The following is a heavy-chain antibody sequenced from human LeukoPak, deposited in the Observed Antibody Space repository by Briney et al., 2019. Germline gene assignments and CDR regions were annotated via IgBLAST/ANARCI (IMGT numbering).Heavy chain of an antibody. J-gene: IGHJ3*02. Sequence: GGSLRLSCAASGFTFSSYAMSWVRQAPGKGLEWVSAISGSGGSTYYADSVKGRFTISRDNSKNTLYLQMNSLRAEDTAVYYCATCPERFHTPNDAFDIWGQGTMVTVSS. CDR2: ISGSGGST. CDR3: ATCPERFHTPNDAFDI. CDR1: GFTFSSYA. V-gene: IGHV3-23*01. D-gene: IGHD2-2*02.